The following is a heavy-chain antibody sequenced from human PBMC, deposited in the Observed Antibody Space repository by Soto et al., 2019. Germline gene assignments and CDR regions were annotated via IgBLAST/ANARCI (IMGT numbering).Heavy chain of an antibody. D-gene: IGHD2-15*01. CDR1: CYACTYYA. V-gene: IGHV1-18*04. CDR3: ARVGFGGYCSGVRCKDGTREVKSYMAV. J-gene: IGHJ6*03. CDR2: ISAYNGNT. Sequence: VNDSGRASCYACTYYAIGGVPQTTGQGLEWMGWISAYNGNTNYAQKLQGRVTMTTDTSTSTAYMELRSLRSDDTAVYYCARVGFGGYCSGVRCKDGTREVKSYMAVWGKRTTVPVSS.